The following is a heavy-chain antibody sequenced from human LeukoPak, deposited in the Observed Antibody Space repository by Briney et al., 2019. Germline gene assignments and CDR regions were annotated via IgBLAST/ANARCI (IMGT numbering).Heavy chain of an antibody. V-gene: IGHV1-69*02. CDR3: ARGSYGEGAVRNNWFDP. J-gene: IGHJ5*02. D-gene: IGHD4-17*01. Sequence: VASVKVSCKASGGTFSSYTISWMRQAPGQGLEWMGRIIPILGIANYAQKFQGRVTITADKSTSTAYMELSSLRSEDTAVYYCARGSYGEGAVRNNWFDPWGQGTLVTVSS. CDR1: GGTFSSYT. CDR2: IIPILGIA.